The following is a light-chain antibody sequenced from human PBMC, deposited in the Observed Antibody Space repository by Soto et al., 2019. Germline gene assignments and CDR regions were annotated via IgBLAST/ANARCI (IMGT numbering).Light chain of an antibody. CDR3: QHYGNSLWT. Sequence: EIVMTQSPATLSVSPGERETLSCRSSESVSSSFLTWYKQKPGQAPRLLSYRTSNRVTGIPDRFSGSGSGTEFTLTISRLEPEDFAVYFCQHYGNSLWTFGQGTKVDIK. CDR2: RTS. CDR1: ESVSSSF. J-gene: IGKJ1*01. V-gene: IGKV3-20*01.